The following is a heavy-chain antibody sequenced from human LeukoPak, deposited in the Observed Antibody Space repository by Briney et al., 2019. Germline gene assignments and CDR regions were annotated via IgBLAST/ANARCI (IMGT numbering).Heavy chain of an antibody. CDR1: GFTFSSYS. CDR3: ARDQISSSWSDYYYYYYMDV. CDR2: ISSSSSTI. J-gene: IGHJ6*03. V-gene: IGHV3-48*01. D-gene: IGHD6-13*01. Sequence: PGGSLRLSCAASGFTFSSYSMNWVRQAPGKGLEWVSYISSSSSTIYYADSVKGRFTISRDNAKNSLYLQMNSLRAEDTAVYYCARDQISSSWSDYYYYYYMDVWGKGTTVTVSS.